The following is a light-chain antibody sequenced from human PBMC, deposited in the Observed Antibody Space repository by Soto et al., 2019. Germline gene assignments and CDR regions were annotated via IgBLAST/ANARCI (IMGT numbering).Light chain of an antibody. CDR1: QGISSY. J-gene: IGKJ1*01. CDR3: QLSYNTPQWT. Sequence: IQRPQSPSSLSASVGDRITITCRASQGISSYLAWYQQKPGKAPKLLIYAASSLQSGVPSRFSGSGSGTDFTLTISGLQPEDFETYYCQLSYNTPQWTCGQGTK. V-gene: IGKV1-39*01. CDR2: AAS.